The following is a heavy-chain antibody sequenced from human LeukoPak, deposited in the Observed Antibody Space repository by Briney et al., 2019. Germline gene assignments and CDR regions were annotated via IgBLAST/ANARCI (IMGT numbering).Heavy chain of an antibody. CDR1: GFTFDDYA. CDR3: AKDGHSSSYDYFDY. J-gene: IGHJ4*02. D-gene: IGHD6-6*01. Sequence: GGSMRLACAASGFTFDDYAMHWDRQAPGKGLEWVSGISWNSGSIGYADSVKGRFTISRDNAKNSLYLQMNSLRAEDTALYYCAKDGHSSSYDYFDYWGQGTLVTVSS. CDR2: ISWNSGSI. V-gene: IGHV3-9*01.